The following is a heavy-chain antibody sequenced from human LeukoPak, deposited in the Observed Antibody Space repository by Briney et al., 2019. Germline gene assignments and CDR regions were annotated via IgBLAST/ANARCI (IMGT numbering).Heavy chain of an antibody. CDR3: AGGRVDTAMVFGI. D-gene: IGHD5-18*01. CDR2: MNPNSGNT. Sequence: ASVKVSCKASGYTFTSYDINWVRQATGQGLEWMGWMNPNSGNTGYAQKFQGRVTMTRNTSISTAYMELSSLRSEDTAVYYCAGGRVDTAMVFGIWGQGTMVTVSS. V-gene: IGHV1-8*01. CDR1: GYTFTSYD. J-gene: IGHJ3*02.